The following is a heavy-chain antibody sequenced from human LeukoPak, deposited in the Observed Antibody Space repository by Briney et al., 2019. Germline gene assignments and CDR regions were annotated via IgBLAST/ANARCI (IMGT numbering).Heavy chain of an antibody. J-gene: IGHJ4*02. CDR3: ARGARLQPMGEF. CDR1: GFTFSRYG. CDR2: ISGDGRDT. V-gene: IGHV3-23*01. D-gene: IGHD4-11*01. Sequence: GGSLRLSCEASGFTFSRYGMSWVRQAPGRGLQWVSSISGDGRDTFYADSVKGRFTASRDNSKTTMFLQMNSLRVEDTALYYCARGARLQPMGEFWGQGTLVTVSS.